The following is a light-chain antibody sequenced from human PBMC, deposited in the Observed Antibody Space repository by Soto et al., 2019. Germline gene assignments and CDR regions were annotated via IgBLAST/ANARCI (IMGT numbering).Light chain of an antibody. J-gene: IGKJ1*01. CDR2: KAS. CDR1: QTISSW. CDR3: QQYNSYSEA. Sequence: DIQMTQSPSTLSGSVGDRVTITCRASQTISSWLAWYQQKPGKAPKLLIYKASTLKSEVPSRFSGSGSGTAFTLTISSLQPDDFAPYYSQQYNSYSEAFGQGTKVQLK. V-gene: IGKV1-5*03.